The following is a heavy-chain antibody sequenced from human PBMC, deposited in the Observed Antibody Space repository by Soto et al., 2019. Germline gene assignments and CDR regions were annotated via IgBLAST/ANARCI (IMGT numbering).Heavy chain of an antibody. CDR1: GYTFTSYA. V-gene: IGHV1-3*01. Sequence: ASVKVSCKASGYTFTSYAMHWVRQAPGQRLEWMGWINAGNGNTKYSQKFQGRVTITRDTSASTAYMERSSLRSEDTAVYYCARVGPRSYYVHFDYWGQGTLVTVAS. J-gene: IGHJ4*02. CDR3: ARVGPRSYYVHFDY. D-gene: IGHD1-26*01. CDR2: INAGNGNT.